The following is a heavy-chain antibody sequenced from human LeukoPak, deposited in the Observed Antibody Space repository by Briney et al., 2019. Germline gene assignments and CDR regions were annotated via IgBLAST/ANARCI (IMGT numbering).Heavy chain of an antibody. CDR1: GGSFSGYY. CDR2: INHSGST. Sequence: SETLSLTCAVYGGSFSGYYWSWIRQPPGKGLEWIGEINHSGSTNYNPSLKSRVTISVDTSKNQFSLKLSSVTAADTAVYYCATTATLEGYCSGGSCRQRNPFDYWGQGTLVTVSS. V-gene: IGHV4-34*01. J-gene: IGHJ4*02. D-gene: IGHD2-15*01. CDR3: ATTATLEGYCSGGSCRQRNPFDY.